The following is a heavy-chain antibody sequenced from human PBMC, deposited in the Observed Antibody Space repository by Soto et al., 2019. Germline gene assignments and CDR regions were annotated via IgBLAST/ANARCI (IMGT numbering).Heavy chain of an antibody. CDR1: GGTFSSYT. D-gene: IGHD4-17*01. V-gene: IGHV1-69*02. Sequence: QVQLVQSGAEVKKPGSSVKVSCKASGGTFSSYTISWVRQAPGQGLEWMGRIIPILGIANYAQKFQGRVTITTDKCTSTAYTELSSLRSEDTAVYYCARNGYVYGDYASDYYYMDVWGKGTTITVSS. CDR3: ARNGYVYGDYASDYYYMDV. CDR2: IIPILGIA. J-gene: IGHJ6*03.